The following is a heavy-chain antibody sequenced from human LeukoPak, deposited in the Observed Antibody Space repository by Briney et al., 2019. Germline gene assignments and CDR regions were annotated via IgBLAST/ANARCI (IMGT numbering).Heavy chain of an antibody. J-gene: IGHJ4*02. CDR3: ASQLVTSAAAGTTLDY. CDR2: IKPDGSEK. D-gene: IGHD6-13*01. V-gene: IGHV3-7*01. CDR1: GFTFSNYW. Sequence: GGSLRLSCAASGFTFSNYWMGWVRQAPGKGLEWVANIKPDGSEKYYVDSVKGRFTISRDNAKNSLYLQMNSLKAEDTAVYYCASQLVTSAAAGTTLDYWGQGTLVTVSS.